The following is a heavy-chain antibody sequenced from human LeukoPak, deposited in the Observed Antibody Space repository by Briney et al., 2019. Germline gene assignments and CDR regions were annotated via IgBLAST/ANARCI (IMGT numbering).Heavy chain of an antibody. CDR1: GFTFSSYS. Sequence: GGSLRLSCAASGFTFSSYSMNWVRQAPGKGLEWVSYISSSSTIYYADSVKGRFTISRDNAKNSLYLQMNSLRAEDTAVYYCARRVRRDYYYMDVWGKGTTVTVSS. V-gene: IGHV3-48*01. CDR3: ARRVRRDYYYMDV. J-gene: IGHJ6*03. CDR2: ISSSSTI. D-gene: IGHD2-2*01.